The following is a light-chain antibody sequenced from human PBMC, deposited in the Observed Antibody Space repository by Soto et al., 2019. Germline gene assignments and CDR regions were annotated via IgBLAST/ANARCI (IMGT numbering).Light chain of an antibody. CDR1: QIVMVN. V-gene: IGKV3-15*01. CDR3: QQYNYWPPWT. J-gene: IGKJ1*01. Sequence: EIVMRQSPATLSVSPGKRPPFSCRASQIVMVNLAGNQQKPGQAPRLLIYGASARATGIPARFSGSGSGTEFTLTISSLQSEDFAVYYCQQYNYWPPWTFGQGTKVEIK. CDR2: GAS.